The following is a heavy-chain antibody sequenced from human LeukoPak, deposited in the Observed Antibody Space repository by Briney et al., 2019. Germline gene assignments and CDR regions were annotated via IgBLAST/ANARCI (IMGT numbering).Heavy chain of an antibody. D-gene: IGHD6-19*01. CDR3: ARDLGQQWLRSYYYYMDV. CDR1: GGPISSYY. V-gene: IGHV4-4*07. CDR2: IYTSGST. Sequence: SETLSLTCTVSGGPISSYYWSWIRQPAGKGPEWIGRIYTSGSTNYNPSLKSRVTMSVDTSKNQFSLKLSSVTAADTAVYYCARDLGQQWLRSYYYYMDVWGKGTTVTVSS. J-gene: IGHJ6*03.